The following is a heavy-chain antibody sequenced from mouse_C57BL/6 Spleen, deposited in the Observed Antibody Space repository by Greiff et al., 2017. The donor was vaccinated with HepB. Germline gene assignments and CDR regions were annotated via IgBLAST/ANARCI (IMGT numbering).Heavy chain of an antibody. Sequence: DVHLVESGGGLVQPGGSLKLSCAASGFTFSDYYMYWVRQTPEKRLEWVAYISNGGGSTYYPDTVKGRFTISRDNAKNTLYLQMSRLKSEDTAMYYCARGGGQLRLAWFAYWGQGTLVTVSA. CDR2: ISNGGGST. J-gene: IGHJ3*01. CDR1: GFTFSDYY. CDR3: ARGGGQLRLAWFAY. V-gene: IGHV5-12*01. D-gene: IGHD3-2*02.